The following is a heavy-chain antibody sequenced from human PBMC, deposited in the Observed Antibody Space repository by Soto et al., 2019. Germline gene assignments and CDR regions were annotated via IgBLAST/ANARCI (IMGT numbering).Heavy chain of an antibody. Sequence: ASVKVSCKASGYTFTSYYMHWVRQAPGQGLEWMGIINPSGGSTSYAQKFQGRVTMTRDTPTSTVYMELSSPRSEDTAVHYCASPGTSGWYGEGTYYFDCWGQETLVTVSS. J-gene: IGHJ4*02. D-gene: IGHD6-19*01. CDR2: INPSGGST. CDR1: GYTFTSYY. V-gene: IGHV1-46*01. CDR3: ASPGTSGWYGEGTYYFDC.